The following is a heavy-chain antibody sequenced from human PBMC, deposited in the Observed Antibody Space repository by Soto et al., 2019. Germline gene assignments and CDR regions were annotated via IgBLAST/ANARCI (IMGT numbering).Heavy chain of an antibody. Sequence: ASVKVSCKASGYTFTSYAMHWVRQAPGQRLEWMGWIKAGNGNTKYSQKFQGRVTITRDTSASTAYMELSSLRSEDTAVYYCAREDNWNYGIDYWGQGTLVTVSS. CDR1: GYTFTSYA. CDR2: IKAGNGNT. J-gene: IGHJ4*02. CDR3: AREDNWNYGIDY. D-gene: IGHD1-7*01. V-gene: IGHV1-3*01.